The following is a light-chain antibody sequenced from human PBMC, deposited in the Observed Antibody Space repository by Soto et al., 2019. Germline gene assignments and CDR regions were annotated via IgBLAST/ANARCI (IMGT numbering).Light chain of an antibody. CDR2: GTS. J-gene: IGKJ2*01. CDR1: QSVGRN. CDR3: QKYNNWPYT. V-gene: IGKV3-15*01. Sequence: EIVMTQSPVALSVSPGESAALSCRASQSVGRNFAWYQQRPGQAPRVLIYGTSTRATGAPARFSGSGSGTAFTLTISGLQFEDFAVYYCQKYNNWPYTFGQGTRLEIK.